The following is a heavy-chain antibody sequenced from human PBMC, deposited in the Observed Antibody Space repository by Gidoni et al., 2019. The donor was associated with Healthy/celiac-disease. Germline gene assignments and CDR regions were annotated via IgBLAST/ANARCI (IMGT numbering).Heavy chain of an antibody. D-gene: IGHD3-3*01. CDR1: GYTFTGPY. CDR3: ARDSGLRFLEWSEYNWFDP. V-gene: IGHV1-2*04. CDR2: ITPNSGGT. Sequence: QVQLVQSGAEVKKPGASVKVSCQASGYTFTGPYMHWVRQAPGQGLEWMGWITPNSGGTNYAQKLQGWVTMTRDTSISTAYMELSRLRSDDTAVYYCARDSGLRFLEWSEYNWFDPWGQGTLVTVSS. J-gene: IGHJ5*02.